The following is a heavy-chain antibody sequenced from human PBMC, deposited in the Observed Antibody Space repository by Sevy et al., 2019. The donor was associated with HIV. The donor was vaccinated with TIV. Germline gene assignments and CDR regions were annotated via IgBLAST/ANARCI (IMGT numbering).Heavy chain of an antibody. V-gene: IGHV1-2*02. Sequence: ASVKVSCKASGYTFTGYYMHWVRQAPGQRLEWMGWISPNSGGTNYAQKFQGRVTMTRDTSISTAYMELSRLRSDDTAVSYCARGSGGWGEDYWGQGTLVTVSS. J-gene: IGHJ4*02. D-gene: IGHD6-19*01. CDR1: GYTFTGYY. CDR2: ISPNSGGT. CDR3: ARGSGGWGEDY.